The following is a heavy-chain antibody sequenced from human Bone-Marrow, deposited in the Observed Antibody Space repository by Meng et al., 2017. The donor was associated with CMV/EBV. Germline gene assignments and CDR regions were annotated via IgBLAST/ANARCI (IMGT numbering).Heavy chain of an antibody. CDR3: ARDRMIVLGYGMDV. CDR2: ISGSGGST. Sequence: GESLKIPCAASGFTFSSYAMSWVRQAPGKGLEWVSAISGSGGSTYYADSVKGRFTISRDNSKNTLYLQMNSLRAEDTAVYYCARDRMIVLGYGMDVWGQGTTVTVSS. J-gene: IGHJ6*02. CDR1: GFTFSSYA. V-gene: IGHV3-23*01. D-gene: IGHD3-22*01.